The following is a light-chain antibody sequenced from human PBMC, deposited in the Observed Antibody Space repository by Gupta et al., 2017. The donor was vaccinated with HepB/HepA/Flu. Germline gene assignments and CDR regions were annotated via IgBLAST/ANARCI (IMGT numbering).Light chain of an antibody. CDR2: DVS. Sequence: QSALTQPASVSGSPGQSITISCTGTSTDVGAYNFVSWYQQHPGKAPKLMIYDVSNRPSGVSNRFSGSKSGNTASLTISGLQAEDEADYHCSSYTSSRTLVFGGGTKLTVL. CDR1: STDVGAYNF. J-gene: IGLJ2*01. CDR3: SSYTSSRTLV. V-gene: IGLV2-14*03.